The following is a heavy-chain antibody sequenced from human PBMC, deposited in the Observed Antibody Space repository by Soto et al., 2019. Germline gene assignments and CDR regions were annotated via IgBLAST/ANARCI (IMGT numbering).Heavy chain of an antibody. Sequence: QVQLQESGPGLVKPSETLSLTCTVSGGSISPYYWSWIRQPPGKGLEWIGYIYYSGSTSYNPSLKSRVTIAIDTSKNQFSLHLSSMTATDPAVYYCARRGDWGSDEFDYWGQGTLVTVSS. D-gene: IGHD7-27*01. CDR3: ARRGDWGSDEFDY. J-gene: IGHJ4*02. V-gene: IGHV4-59*08. CDR2: IYYSGST. CDR1: GGSISPYY.